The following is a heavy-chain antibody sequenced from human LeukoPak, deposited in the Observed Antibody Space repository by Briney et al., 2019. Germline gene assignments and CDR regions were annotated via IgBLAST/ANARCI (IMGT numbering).Heavy chain of an antibody. CDR2: FYYSKNT. J-gene: IGHJ4*02. V-gene: IGHV4-39*01. CDR3: VSPRGFSYGYFDY. Sequence: SGTLSLTCTVSGGSISSSSAYWGWIRQPPGKGLEWIGSFYYSKNTYYNPSLKSRVTISADTSKNQFSLTLGSVSATDTAVYYCVSPRGFSYGYFDYWGQGTLVTFSS. CDR1: GGSISSSSAY. D-gene: IGHD5-18*01.